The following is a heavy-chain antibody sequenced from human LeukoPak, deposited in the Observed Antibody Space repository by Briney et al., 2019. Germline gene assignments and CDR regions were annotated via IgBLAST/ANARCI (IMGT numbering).Heavy chain of an antibody. CDR1: GFTFDSYG. V-gene: IGHV3-23*01. J-gene: IGHJ3*02. CDR2: ISGSGVYT. D-gene: IGHD5-24*01. CDR3: AKAVDLATISVDI. Sequence: GGSLRLSCAASGFTFDSYGMNWVRQAPGKGLEWVSGISGSGVYTCYADSVKGRFTISRDNSKNTLYLVMNSLRVDDTAVYYCAKAVDLATISVDIWGQGTMVTVSS.